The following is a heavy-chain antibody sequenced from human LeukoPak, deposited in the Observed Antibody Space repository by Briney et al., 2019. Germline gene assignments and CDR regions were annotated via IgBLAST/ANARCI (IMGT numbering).Heavy chain of an antibody. CDR2: ISGSGGST. CDR3: AKDLGYSYGDAFDI. CDR1: GGSFSGYY. V-gene: IGHV3-23*01. D-gene: IGHD5-18*01. Sequence: ETLSLTCAVYGGSFSGYYWSWIRQPPGKGLEWVSAISGSGGSTYYADSVKGRFTISRDNSKNTLYLQMNSLRAEDTAVYYCAKDLGYSYGDAFDIWGQGTMVTVSS. J-gene: IGHJ3*02.